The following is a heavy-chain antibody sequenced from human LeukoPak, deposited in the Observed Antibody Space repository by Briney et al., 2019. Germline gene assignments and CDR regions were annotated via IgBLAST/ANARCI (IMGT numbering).Heavy chain of an antibody. CDR2: IIPIFGTA. J-gene: IGHJ4*02. CDR1: GGTFSSYA. Sequence: SVKVSCKASGGTFSSYAISWVRQAPGQGLEWMGGIIPIFGTANYAQKFQGRVTITADKSTSTAYMELSSLRSEDTAVYYCARLYSSGWRYFDYWGQGTLVTVSS. D-gene: IGHD6-19*01. CDR3: ARLYSSGWRYFDY. V-gene: IGHV1-69*06.